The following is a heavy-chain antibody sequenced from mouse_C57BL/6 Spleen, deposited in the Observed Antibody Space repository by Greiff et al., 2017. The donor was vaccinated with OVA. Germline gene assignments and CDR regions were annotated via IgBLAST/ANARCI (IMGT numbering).Heavy chain of an antibody. CDR2: ISDGGSYT. D-gene: IGHD2-1*01. Sequence: EVHLVESGGGLVKPGGSLKLSCAASGFTFSSYAMSWVRQTPEKRLEWVATISDGGSYTYYPDNVKGRFTISRDNAKNNRYLQMSHLKSEDTAMYYCARDLGNSFAYWGQGTLVTVSA. V-gene: IGHV5-4*01. CDR1: GFTFSSYA. J-gene: IGHJ3*01. CDR3: ARDLGNSFAY.